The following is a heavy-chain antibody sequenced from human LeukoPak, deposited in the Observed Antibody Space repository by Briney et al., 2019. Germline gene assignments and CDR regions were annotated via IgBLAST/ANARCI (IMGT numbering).Heavy chain of an antibody. CDR2: ISSSGSTI. CDR1: GFTFSSYE. D-gene: IGHD2/OR15-2a*01. V-gene: IGHV3-48*03. J-gene: IGHJ3*02. CDR3: ARCNSNDAFDI. Sequence: GGSLRLSCAASGFTFSSYEMNWVRQAPGQGLEWVSYISSSGSTIYYADSVKGRFTISRDNATNSLYLQMNSLRAGDTAVYYCARCNSNDAFDIGGQGTMVTVSS.